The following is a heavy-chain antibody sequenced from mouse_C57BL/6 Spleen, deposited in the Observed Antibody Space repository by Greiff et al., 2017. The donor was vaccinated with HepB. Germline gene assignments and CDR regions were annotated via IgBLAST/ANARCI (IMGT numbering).Heavy chain of an antibody. V-gene: IGHV1-81*01. CDR3: SRADGNYLYYFDD. Sequence: QVHVKQSGAELARPGASVKLSCKASGSTFTSYGISWVKQRTGQGLEWIGEIYPRSGNTYYNEKFKGKATLTADKSSSTAYMELRSLTSEDSAVYFCSRADGNYLYYFDDWGQGTTLTVSS. CDR1: GSTFTSYG. J-gene: IGHJ2*01. CDR2: IYPRSGNT. D-gene: IGHD2-1*01.